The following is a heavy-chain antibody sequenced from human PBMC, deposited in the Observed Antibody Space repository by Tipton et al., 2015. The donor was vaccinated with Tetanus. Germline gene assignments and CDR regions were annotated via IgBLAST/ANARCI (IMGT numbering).Heavy chain of an antibody. CDR3: ARGGRFIGVRKQRWFDP. J-gene: IGHJ5*02. Sequence: TLSLTCTVSGGSISSSSYYWGWIRQPPGKGLEWIGSIYYSGSTYYNPSLKSRVTISVDTSKNQFSLKLSSVTAADTAVYYCARGGRFIGVRKQRWFDPWGQGTLVTVSS. CDR1: GGSISSSSYY. CDR2: IYYSGST. V-gene: IGHV4-39*01. D-gene: IGHD3-3*01.